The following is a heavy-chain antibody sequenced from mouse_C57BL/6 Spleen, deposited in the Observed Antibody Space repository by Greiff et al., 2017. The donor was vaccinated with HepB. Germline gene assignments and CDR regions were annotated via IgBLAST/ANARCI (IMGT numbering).Heavy chain of an antibody. J-gene: IGHJ2*01. D-gene: IGHD2-14*01. CDR2: IDPENGDT. CDR1: GFNIKDDY. CDR3: TGLYDYFDY. V-gene: IGHV14-4*01. Sequence: EVQLQQSGAELVRPGASVKLSCTASGFNIKDDYMHWVKQRPERGLEWIGWIDPENGDTEYASKFQGKATITADTSSNTAYLQLSSLTSEDTAVYYCTGLYDYFDYWGQGTTLTVSS.